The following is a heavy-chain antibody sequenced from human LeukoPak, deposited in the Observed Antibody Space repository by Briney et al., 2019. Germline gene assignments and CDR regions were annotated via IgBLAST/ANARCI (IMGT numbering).Heavy chain of an antibody. CDR1: GFTFSSYG. CDR2: ISYDGSNK. J-gene: IGHJ6*02. D-gene: IGHD6-13*01. CDR3: AKDIVPVRLSTGLPENSSSWSLGSYYYYYGMDV. V-gene: IGHV3-30*18. Sequence: GGSLRLSCAASGFTFSSYGMHWVRQAPGKGLEWVAVISYDGSNKYYADSVKGRFTISRDNSKNTLYLQMNSLRAEDTAVYYCAKDIVPVRLSTGLPENSSSWSLGSYYYYYGMDVWGQGTTVTVSS.